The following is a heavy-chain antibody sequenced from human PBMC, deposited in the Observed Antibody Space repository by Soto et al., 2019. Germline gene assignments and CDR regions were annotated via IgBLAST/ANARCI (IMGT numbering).Heavy chain of an antibody. V-gene: IGHV3-30*18. Sequence: QVQLVESGGGVVQPGRSLRLSCAASGFTFSSYGMHWVRQAPGKGLEWVAVISYDGSNKYYADSVKGRFTISRDNSKNTLYLQMNSLRAEDTAVYYCAKSAEAEWRDGWYFGLWGRGTLVTVSS. D-gene: IGHD3-3*01. CDR2: ISYDGSNK. J-gene: IGHJ2*01. CDR3: AKSAEAEWRDGWYFGL. CDR1: GFTFSSYG.